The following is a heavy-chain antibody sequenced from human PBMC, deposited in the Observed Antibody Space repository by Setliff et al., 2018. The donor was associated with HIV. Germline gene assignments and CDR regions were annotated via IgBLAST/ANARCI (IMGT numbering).Heavy chain of an antibody. Sequence: PGGSLRLSCAASGFRFRSYWMSWVRQAPGKGLESVANVKQDGTETLYVDSVKGRFSISRDNAKNSLYLQMNSLRAEDTAVYYCARDSRTGYFDSWGQGTLVTVSS. CDR2: VKQDGTET. CDR1: GFRFRSYW. J-gene: IGHJ4*02. D-gene: IGHD2-2*01. CDR3: ARDSRTGYFDS. V-gene: IGHV3-7*01.